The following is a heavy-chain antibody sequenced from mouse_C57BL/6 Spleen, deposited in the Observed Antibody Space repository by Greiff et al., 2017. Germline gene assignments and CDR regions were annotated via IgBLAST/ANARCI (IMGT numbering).Heavy chain of an antibody. J-gene: IGHJ1*03. V-gene: IGHV1-22*01. D-gene: IGHD1-1*01. CDR3: AEEYGSSYGETDWYVDV. CDR1: GYTFTDYN. Sequence: EVQLQQSGPELVKPGASVKMSCKASGYTFTDYNMHWVKQSHGKSLEWIGYINPNNGGTSYNQKFKGKATLTVNKSSSTAYMELRSLTSEDSAVYYCAEEYGSSYGETDWYVDVWGTGTTVTVSS. CDR2: INPNNGGT.